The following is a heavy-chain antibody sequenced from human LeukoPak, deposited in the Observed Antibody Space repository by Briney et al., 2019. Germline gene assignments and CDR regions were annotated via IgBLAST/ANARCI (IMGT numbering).Heavy chain of an antibody. CDR2: IGEDGSEK. CDR1: GFTFSSYW. Sequence: GGSLRLSCAASGFTFSSYWMTWVRQAPGKGLEWVANIGEDGSEKYYVDSVKGRFTISRDNSKNMVYLQMNSLRPEDTAVYYCAREDRITMIVVVLDYWGQGTLVTVSS. CDR3: AREDRITMIVVVLDY. V-gene: IGHV3-7*01. J-gene: IGHJ4*02. D-gene: IGHD3-22*01.